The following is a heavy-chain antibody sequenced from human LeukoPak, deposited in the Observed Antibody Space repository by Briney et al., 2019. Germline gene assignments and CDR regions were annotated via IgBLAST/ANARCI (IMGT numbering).Heavy chain of an antibody. CDR2: IYSGGST. J-gene: IGHJ4*02. Sequence: GGSLRLSCAASGFTFSSYAMSWVRQAPGKGLEWVSVIYSGGSTYYADSVKGRFTISRDNSKNTLYLQMNSLRAEDTAVYYSARDEPGYSNYDYWGQGTLVTVSS. D-gene: IGHD4-11*01. V-gene: IGHV3-66*01. CDR1: GFTFSSYA. CDR3: ARDEPGYSNYDY.